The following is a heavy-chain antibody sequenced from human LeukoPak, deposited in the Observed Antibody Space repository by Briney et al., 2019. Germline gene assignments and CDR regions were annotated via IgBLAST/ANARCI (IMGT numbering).Heavy chain of an antibody. V-gene: IGHV3-7*05. CDR3: ARKSSYGFV. CDR1: GFTFSSYW. D-gene: IGHD5-18*01. J-gene: IGHJ4*02. Sequence: VQPGGSLRLSCAASGFTFSSYWMSWVRQSTEKGLEWVANIKQDGSEKYYVDSVKGRFTISRDNAKNSLYLQMNSLRAEDTAVYYCARKSSYGFVWGQGTLVTVSS. CDR2: IKQDGSEK.